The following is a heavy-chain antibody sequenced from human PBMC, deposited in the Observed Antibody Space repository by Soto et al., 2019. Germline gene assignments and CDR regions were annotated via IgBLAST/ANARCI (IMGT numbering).Heavy chain of an antibody. CDR1: GGTFNTYA. CDR2: ISPMFGAA. J-gene: IGHJ4*02. V-gene: IGHV1-69*19. CDR3: AREVQVHTPAFVY. D-gene: IGHD3-10*01. Sequence: QVQLGQSGAEMKKPGSSVKVSCQSSGGTFNTYAMNWVRQAPGQGPEWMGDISPMFGAANYAPKFQGRVTSTADESTGTSYMQLSSLTSEDTALYFCAREVQVHTPAFVYWGQGTLVTVSS.